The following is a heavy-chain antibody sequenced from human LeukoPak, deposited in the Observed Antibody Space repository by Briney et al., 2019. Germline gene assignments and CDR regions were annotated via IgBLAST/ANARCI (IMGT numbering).Heavy chain of an antibody. CDR3: ARDRGTMVQGVNPLDY. V-gene: IGHV3-33*01. D-gene: IGHD3-10*01. CDR2: IWYDGSNK. J-gene: IGHJ4*02. CDR1: GFTFGSYG. Sequence: GGSLRLSCAASGFTFGSYGMHWVRQAPGKGLEWVAVIWYDGSNKYYADSVKGRFTISRDNSKNTLYLQMNSLRAEDTAVYYCARDRGTMVQGVNPLDYWGQGTLVTVSS.